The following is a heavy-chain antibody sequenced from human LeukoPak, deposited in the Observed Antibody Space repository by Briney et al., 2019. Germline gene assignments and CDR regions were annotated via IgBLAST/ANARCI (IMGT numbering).Heavy chain of an antibody. V-gene: IGHV4-34*01. CDR1: GGSFSGYY. CDR2: INRNGST. CDR3: ARENRYCRGGSCYSVASDDAFDI. D-gene: IGHD2-15*01. Sequence: SETLSLTCAVYGGSFSGYYWTWIRQPPGKGLEWIGEINRNGSTNYNPSLMSRVTISVDTSKNQFSLKLSSVTAADTAVYYCARENRYCRGGSCYSVASDDAFDIWGQGTMVTVSS. J-gene: IGHJ3*02.